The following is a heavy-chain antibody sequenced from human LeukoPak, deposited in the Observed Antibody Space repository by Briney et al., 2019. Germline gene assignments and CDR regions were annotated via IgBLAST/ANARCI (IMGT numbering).Heavy chain of an antibody. J-gene: IGHJ4*02. CDR3: ARAREPSLYYFDY. D-gene: IGHD1-14*01. V-gene: IGHV3-74*01. CDR2: IDSDGSTT. CDR1: GFTFSNYW. Sequence: GGSLRLSCAASGFTFSNYWMHWVRQAPGKGLVWVSRIDSDGSTTSYADSVKGRFTISRDNAKNTLYLQMHSLRAEDSAVYYCARAREPSLYYFDYWGQGTLVTVSS.